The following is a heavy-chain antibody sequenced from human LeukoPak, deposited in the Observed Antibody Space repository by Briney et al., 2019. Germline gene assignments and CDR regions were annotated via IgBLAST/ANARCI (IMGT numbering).Heavy chain of an antibody. V-gene: IGHV3-74*01. D-gene: IGHD1-26*01. Sequence: GGSQRLSCAVSGFTFSSYWMHWVRQAPGKGLVWVSRIDTDGSGTTYADSVKGRFTISRDNAKNTLYLQMNSLRAEDTAVYFCARVGGSSPVDYWGQGALVTVSS. CDR3: ARVGGSSPVDY. CDR1: GFTFSSYW. CDR2: IDTDGSGT. J-gene: IGHJ4*02.